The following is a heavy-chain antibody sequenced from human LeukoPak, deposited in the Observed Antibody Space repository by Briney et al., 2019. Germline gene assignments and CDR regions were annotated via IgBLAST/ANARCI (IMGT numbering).Heavy chain of an antibody. J-gene: IGHJ3*02. Sequence: SQTLSLTCTGSGGSISSGSYYWSWIRQPAGKGLEWIGRIYTSGSTNYNPSLKSRVTISVDTSKNLFSLKLSSVTAADTAVYYCARLDAFDIWGQGTMVTVSS. CDR1: GGSISSGSYY. CDR2: IYTSGST. V-gene: IGHV4-61*02. CDR3: ARLDAFDI.